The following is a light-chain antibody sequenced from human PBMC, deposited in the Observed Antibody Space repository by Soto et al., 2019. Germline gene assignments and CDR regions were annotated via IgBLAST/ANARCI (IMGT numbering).Light chain of an antibody. Sequence: QSALTQPASVSGSPGQSITISCTGTSSDIGHYDYVSWYHQHPGKAPKLMIYHVTYRPSGVSNRYSGSKSGNSASLTISGLQADDEADYYCCSLTPGHTYVFGSGTKVTVL. CDR3: CSLTPGHTYV. CDR2: HVT. V-gene: IGLV2-14*03. CDR1: SSDIGHYDY. J-gene: IGLJ1*01.